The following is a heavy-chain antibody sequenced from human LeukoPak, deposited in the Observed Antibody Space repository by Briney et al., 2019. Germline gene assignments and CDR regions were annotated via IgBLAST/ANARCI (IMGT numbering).Heavy chain of an antibody. J-gene: IGHJ4*02. Sequence: ASVKVSCKASGYTCTSYGISWVRQAPGQGLEWRGWISAYNGNTNYAQKLQGRVTMTTDTSTSTAYMELRSLRSDDTAVYYCAREYCSSTSCYIIYFDYWGQGTLVTVSS. V-gene: IGHV1-18*01. CDR2: ISAYNGNT. CDR1: GYTCTSYG. D-gene: IGHD2-2*02. CDR3: AREYCSSTSCYIIYFDY.